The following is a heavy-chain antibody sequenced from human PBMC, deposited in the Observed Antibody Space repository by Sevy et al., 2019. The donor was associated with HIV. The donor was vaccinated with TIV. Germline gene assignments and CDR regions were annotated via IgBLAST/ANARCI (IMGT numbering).Heavy chain of an antibody. CDR3: AKDGDSRSGLDF. J-gene: IGHJ4*02. CDR2: VSYDGSNK. Sequence: GGSLRLSCVVSGFNFSDYGMHWVRQAPGKGLQWVSAVSYDGSNKLYEDSVKGRFTISRDDSMNSLFLQMNSLRAEDTAIYYCAKDGDSRSGLDFWGQRTLVTVSS. CDR1: GFNFSDYG. D-gene: IGHD4-17*01. V-gene: IGHV3-30*18.